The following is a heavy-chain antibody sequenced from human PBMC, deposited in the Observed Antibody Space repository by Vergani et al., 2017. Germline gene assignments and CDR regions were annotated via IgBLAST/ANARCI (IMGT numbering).Heavy chain of an antibody. V-gene: IGHV1-2*06. J-gene: IGHJ3*02. CDR1: GYAITGYY. Sequence: QVQLVQSGAEVKKPGASVKVSCTASGYAITGYYIHWVRQDPGQGLEWMGRINPNRGGTNFDQNFQGRVSMTRDTSISTADMELSRLRSDDTAVYCCARVVIVGGDFDIWGQGTMVTVSS. CDR3: ARVVIVGGDFDI. CDR2: INPNRGGT. D-gene: IGHD2-21*01.